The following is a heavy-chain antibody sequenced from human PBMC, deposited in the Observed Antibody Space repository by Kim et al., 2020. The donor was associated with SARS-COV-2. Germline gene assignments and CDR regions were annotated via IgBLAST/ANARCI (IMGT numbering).Heavy chain of an antibody. Sequence: YAASVKGRITISRDDSKNTAYLKMNSLQMDDTAVYYCTCLPLRIVATIHWGQGTLVTVSS. D-gene: IGHD5-12*01. V-gene: IGHV3-73*01. CDR3: TCLPLRIVATIH. J-gene: IGHJ4*02.